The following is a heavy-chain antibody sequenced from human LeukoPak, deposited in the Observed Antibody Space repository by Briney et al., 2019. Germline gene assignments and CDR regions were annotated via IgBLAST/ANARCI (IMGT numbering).Heavy chain of an antibody. D-gene: IGHD5-24*01. CDR2: IYYSGST. CDR1: GGSIYSYY. V-gene: IGHV4-59*08. J-gene: IGHJ4*02. Sequence: SETLSLTCNVSGGSIYSYYWSWIRQPPGKGLEWIGYIYYSGSTNYNPSLKSRVTISVDTPKNQFSLKLSSVTAADTAVYYCARNRDGYNGIDYWGQGTLVTVSS. CDR3: ARNRDGYNGIDY.